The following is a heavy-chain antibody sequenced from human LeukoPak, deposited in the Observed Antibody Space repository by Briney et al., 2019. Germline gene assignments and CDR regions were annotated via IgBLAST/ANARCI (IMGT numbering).Heavy chain of an antibody. Sequence: GGSLRLSCAASGFAFSGYGMHWVRQAPDKGLEWVTYIAYDGSDKFYADSVRGRFTISRDNSKNTLYVQMNSLRVEDAAMYYCVAIAVAGQFYWGQGTLVTVSS. CDR1: GFAFSGYG. V-gene: IGHV3-30*02. CDR3: VAIAVAGQFY. D-gene: IGHD6-19*01. J-gene: IGHJ4*02. CDR2: IAYDGSDK.